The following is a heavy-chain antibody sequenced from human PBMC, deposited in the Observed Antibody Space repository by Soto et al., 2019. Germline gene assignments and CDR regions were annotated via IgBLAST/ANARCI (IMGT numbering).Heavy chain of an antibody. D-gene: IGHD3-9*01. CDR1: GFTPTTTP. Sequence: EVQLLESGGGLVLPGGSLRLSCAGSGFTPTTTPLSWVRQPPGKGLEWVATVSGAASHTYYVDSVRGRFFISRDNSKNIVTLQMNNLTVDDTAVYYCATSFRYFDNWGQGTRVTVSS. CDR3: ATSFRYFDN. J-gene: IGHJ4*02. CDR2: VSGAASHT. V-gene: IGHV3-23*01.